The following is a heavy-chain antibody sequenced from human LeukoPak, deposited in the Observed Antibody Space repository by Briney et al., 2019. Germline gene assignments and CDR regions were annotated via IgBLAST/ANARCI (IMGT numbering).Heavy chain of an antibody. CDR3: AKFIFYSGSEGYGDR. J-gene: IGHJ5*02. V-gene: IGHV3-23*01. Sequence: GGSLRLSCVASKFTFSSYAMSWVRQAPGKGLEWVAAISGGSGSKYYADSVKGRCTISRDNSKNTLYLQMHSLSPEDTAVYYCAKFIFYSGSEGYGDRWGQGTLVTVSS. CDR1: KFTFSSYA. D-gene: IGHD3-22*01. CDR2: ISGGSGSK.